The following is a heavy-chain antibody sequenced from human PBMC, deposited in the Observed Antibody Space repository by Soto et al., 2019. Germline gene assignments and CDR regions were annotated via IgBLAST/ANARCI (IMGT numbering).Heavy chain of an antibody. V-gene: IGHV1-18*01. J-gene: IGHJ5*02. D-gene: IGHD6-13*01. Sequence: QVQLVQSGTEVKKPGASVKVSCKTSGYTFINFGIGWVRQAPGQGLEWMGWISPFNGHTHYAQKFQGRVSLTTDTSTSTAFLEPRSLTYDDTAVYYCAREPPRATAGLNYFDPWGQGTLVTVSS. CDR1: GYTFINFG. CDR2: ISPFNGHT. CDR3: AREPPRATAGLNYFDP.